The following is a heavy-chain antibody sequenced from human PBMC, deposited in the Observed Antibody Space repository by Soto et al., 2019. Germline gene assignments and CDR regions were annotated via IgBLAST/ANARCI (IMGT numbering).Heavy chain of an antibody. CDR2: IHPSDGRT. CDR3: ARDTGSFDY. J-gene: IGHJ4*02. V-gene: IGHV1-46*01. D-gene: IGHD2-15*01. Sequence: ASVNVSCKSSGYPFTSHHIHWVRQAPGQGLEWMGTIHPSDGRTIYTQNFLGRITMTCDTSTSTVNMELNSLRFEDTAVYYCARDTGSFDYWGRGTLVTVSS. CDR1: GYPFTSHH.